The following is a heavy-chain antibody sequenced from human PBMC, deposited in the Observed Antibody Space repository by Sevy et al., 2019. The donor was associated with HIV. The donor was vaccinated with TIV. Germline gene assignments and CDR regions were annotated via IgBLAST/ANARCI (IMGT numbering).Heavy chain of an antibody. CDR3: AKNTAAAGVGGFDY. Sequence: GGSLILSCAASGFTFNYYGVHWVRQAPGKGLEWVAFIGFDGSDKNYADSVKGRFTISRDNSQNTMYMQMNSLRPDDTAVYYCAKNTAAAGVGGFDYWGHGTLVTVSS. V-gene: IGHV3-30*02. D-gene: IGHD6-13*01. CDR1: GFTFNYYG. CDR2: IGFDGSDK. J-gene: IGHJ4*01.